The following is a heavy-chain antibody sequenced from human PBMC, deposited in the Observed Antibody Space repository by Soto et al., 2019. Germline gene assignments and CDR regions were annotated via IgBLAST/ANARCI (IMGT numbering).Heavy chain of an antibody. CDR1: GYSFTSYW. J-gene: IGHJ3*02. D-gene: IGHD3-22*01. CDR2: IYPGDSDT. V-gene: IGHV5-51*01. Sequence: PGESLKISCKGSGYSFTSYWIGWVRQMPGKGLEWMGIIYPGDSDTRYSPSFQGQVTISADKSISTAYLQWSSLKASDTAMYYCARRYSSGYAPNDLYFDIWGQGTMVTVSS. CDR3: ARRYSSGYAPNDLYFDI.